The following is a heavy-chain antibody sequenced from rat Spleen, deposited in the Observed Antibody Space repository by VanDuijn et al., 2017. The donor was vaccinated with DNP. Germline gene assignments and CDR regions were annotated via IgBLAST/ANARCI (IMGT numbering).Heavy chain of an antibody. CDR3: TSNPHIRTAAPFDY. CDR2: ISNTGDTT. CDR1: GFTFTDYN. V-gene: IGHV5-7*01. J-gene: IGHJ2*01. Sequence: EVLLVESGGGLVQPGGSLKLSCAASGFTFTDYNLAWVRQVPKKGLEWVASISNTGDTTYYSDSVKGRFSLSRDNAKSTLYLQVNSLRSEDTATYYCTSNPHIRTAAPFDYWGQGVMVTVSS. D-gene: IGHD3-8*01.